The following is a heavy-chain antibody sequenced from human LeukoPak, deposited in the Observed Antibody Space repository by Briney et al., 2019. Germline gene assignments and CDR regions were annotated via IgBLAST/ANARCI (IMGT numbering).Heavy chain of an antibody. Sequence: PSQTLSLTCTVSGGSISSGTYYWSWIRQHPGKGLEWIGYIYYSGSTYYSPSLKSRVTISVDTSKNQFSLKLSSVTAADTAVYYCAGDYYGSGSYFDYWGQGTLVTVSS. V-gene: IGHV4-31*03. D-gene: IGHD3-10*01. J-gene: IGHJ4*02. CDR2: IYYSGST. CDR1: GGSISSGTYY. CDR3: AGDYYGSGSYFDY.